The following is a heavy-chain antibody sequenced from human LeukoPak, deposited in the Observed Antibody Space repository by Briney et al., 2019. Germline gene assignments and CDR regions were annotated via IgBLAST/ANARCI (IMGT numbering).Heavy chain of an antibody. CDR3: TRLDCSSTSCSDY. CDR2: IRSKANSYAT. D-gene: IGHD2-2*01. J-gene: IGHJ4*02. CDR1: GFTFSSSA. Sequence: PGGSLRLSCAASGFTFSSSAMHWVRQASGKGLEWVGRIRSKANSYATAYAASVKGRFTISRDDSKNTAYLQMNSLKTEDTAVYYCTRLDCSSTSCSDYWGQGTLVTVSS. V-gene: IGHV3-73*01.